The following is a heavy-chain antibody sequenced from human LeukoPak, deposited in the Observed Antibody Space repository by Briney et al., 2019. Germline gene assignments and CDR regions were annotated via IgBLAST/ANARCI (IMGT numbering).Heavy chain of an antibody. V-gene: IGHV4-59*01. D-gene: IGHD2-2*01. CDR1: GGSISSYY. CDR3: ARDLGVGLTN. Sequence: PSETLSLTCTVSGGSISSYYWSWIRQPPGKGLEWIGYIYYSGSTNYNPFLKSRVTISVDTSKNQFSLKLSSVTAADTAVYYCARDLGVGLTNWGQGTLVTVSS. CDR2: IYYSGST. J-gene: IGHJ4*02.